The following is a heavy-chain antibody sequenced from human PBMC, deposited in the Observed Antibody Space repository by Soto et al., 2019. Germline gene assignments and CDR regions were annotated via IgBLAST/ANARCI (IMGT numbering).Heavy chain of an antibody. CDR2: INVGNGNT. J-gene: IGHJ6*04. D-gene: IGHD3-9*01. CDR1: GYRFSSYA. V-gene: IGHV1-3*01. Sequence: ASVKVSCKASGYRFSSYAIQWVRQAPGQRLEWMGWINVGNGNTKYSQKFQDRVTIIRDTSANTAYMEVSSLRSEDTAVYYCARSEETYNAVLTGMDLYYYYLGMDVWGEGTTVTVSS. CDR3: ARSEETYNAVLTGMDLYYYYLGMDV.